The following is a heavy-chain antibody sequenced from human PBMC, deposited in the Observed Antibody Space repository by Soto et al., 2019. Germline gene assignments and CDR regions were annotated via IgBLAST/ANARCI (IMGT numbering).Heavy chain of an antibody. CDR3: AREPRQGDRIYYFES. Sequence: SETLSLTCTVSGGSISSSSYYWGWIRQPPGKGLEWIGSIYYSGSTYYNPSLKSRVTISVDTSKTQFSLRLTSVTAADTAVYYCAREPRQGDRIYYFESWGRGTLVTVSS. CDR1: GGSISSSSYY. CDR2: IYYSGST. D-gene: IGHD2-21*02. V-gene: IGHV4-39*07. J-gene: IGHJ4*02.